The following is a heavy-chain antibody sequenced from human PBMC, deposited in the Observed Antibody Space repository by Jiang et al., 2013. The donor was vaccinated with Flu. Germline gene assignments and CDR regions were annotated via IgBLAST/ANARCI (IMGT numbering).Heavy chain of an antibody. D-gene: IGHD2-8*01. V-gene: IGHV4-34*01. J-gene: IGHJ5*02. Sequence: LLKPSETLSLTCAVYGGSFSGYYWSWIRQPPGKGLEWIGEINHSGSTNYNPSLKSRVTISVDTSKNQFSLKLSSVTAADTAVYYCARHHRRSFRYCTNGVCENWFDPWGQGTLVTVSS. CDR1: GGSFSGYY. CDR2: INHSGST. CDR3: ARHHRRSFRYCTNGVCENWFDP.